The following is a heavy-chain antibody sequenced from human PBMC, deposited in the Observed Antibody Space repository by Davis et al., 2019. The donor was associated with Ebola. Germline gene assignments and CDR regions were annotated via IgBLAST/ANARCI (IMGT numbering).Heavy chain of an antibody. V-gene: IGHV3-7*01. J-gene: IGHJ4*02. CDR2: IKQDGSEK. CDR1: GFTFSSYW. Sequence: GESLKISCAASGFTFSSYWMIWVRQAPGKGLEWVANIKQDGSEKYYVDSVKGRFTISRDNAKNSLYLQMNSLRADDTAVYYCARDVAGRAGYWGQGTLVTVSS. D-gene: IGHD1-14*01. CDR3: ARDVAGRAGY.